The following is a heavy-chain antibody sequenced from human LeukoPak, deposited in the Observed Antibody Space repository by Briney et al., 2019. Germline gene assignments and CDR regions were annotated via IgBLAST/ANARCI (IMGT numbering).Heavy chain of an antibody. CDR2: IQYDGSNK. D-gene: IGHD3-10*01. J-gene: IGHJ4*02. V-gene: IGHV3-30*02. CDR1: GFTFSNYG. CDR3: ARDYYGSGSYYNPFDY. Sequence: PGGSLRLSCAASGFTFSNYGMHWVRQAPGKGLEWVAFIQYDGSNKYYADSVKGRFTISRDNSKNTLYLQMNSLRAEDTAVYYCARDYYGSGSYYNPFDYWGQGTLVTVSS.